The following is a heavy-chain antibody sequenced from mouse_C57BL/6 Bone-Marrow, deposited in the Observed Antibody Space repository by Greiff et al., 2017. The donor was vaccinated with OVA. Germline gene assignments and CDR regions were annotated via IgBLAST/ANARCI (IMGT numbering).Heavy chain of an antibody. J-gene: IGHJ1*03. V-gene: IGHV6-6*01. CDR3: TRPLITTVVATNWYFDV. D-gene: IGHD1-1*01. CDR1: GFTFSDAW. Sequence: EVQLVESGGGLVQPGGSMKLSCAASGFTFSDAWMDWVRQSPEKGLEWVAEIRNKANNHATYYAESVKGRFTISRDDSKSSVYLQMNSLRAEDTGIYYCTRPLITTVVATNWYFDVWGTGTTVTVSS. CDR2: IRNKANNHAT.